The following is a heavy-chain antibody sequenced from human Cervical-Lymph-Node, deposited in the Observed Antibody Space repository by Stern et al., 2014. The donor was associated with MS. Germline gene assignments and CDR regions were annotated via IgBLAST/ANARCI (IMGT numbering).Heavy chain of an antibody. D-gene: IGHD1-26*01. Sequence: QVQLQESGPGLVKPSGTLSLTCTVSGASVRSSNWWGWVRPSPGKGLEWIGEVYIGGSTRYNPSLSSRVNMTIDKSKNEISLQLSSVTGADTAVYYCASLMKKGAERAAKESWGQGTLVTVSS. V-gene: IGHV4-4*02. CDR1: GASVRSSNW. CDR3: ASLMKKGAERAAKES. CDR2: VYIGGST. J-gene: IGHJ4*02.